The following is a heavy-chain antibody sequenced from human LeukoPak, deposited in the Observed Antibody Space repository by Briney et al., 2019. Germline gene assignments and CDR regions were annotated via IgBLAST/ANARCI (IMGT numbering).Heavy chain of an antibody. Sequence: PSETLSLTCTVSGYSISSGYYWGWIRQPPGKGLEWIGSIYHSGSTYYNPSLKSRVTISVDTSKNQFSLKLSSVTAADTAVYYCASKRIQLWLPGNWFDPWGQGTLVTVSS. V-gene: IGHV4-38-2*02. CDR1: GYSISSGYY. CDR3: ASKRIQLWLPGNWFDP. D-gene: IGHD5-18*01. CDR2: IYHSGST. J-gene: IGHJ5*02.